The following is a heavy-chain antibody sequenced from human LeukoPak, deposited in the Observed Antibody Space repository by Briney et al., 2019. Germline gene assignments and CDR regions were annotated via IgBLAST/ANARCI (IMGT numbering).Heavy chain of an antibody. CDR1: GFTFSSYW. D-gene: IGHD4-11*01. CDR2: IRQDGSEK. J-gene: IGHJ4*02. Sequence: GGSLRLSCAASGFTFSSYWMSWVRQAPGKGLEWVANIRQDGSEKQYVDSVKGRFTISRDNAKNSVYLQMSSLRAEDTALYYCATTARSAPWDYWGQGTLVTVSS. CDR3: ATTARSAPWDY. V-gene: IGHV3-7*01.